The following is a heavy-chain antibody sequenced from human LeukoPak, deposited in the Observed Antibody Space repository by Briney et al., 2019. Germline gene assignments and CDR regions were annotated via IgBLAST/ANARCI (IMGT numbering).Heavy chain of an antibody. V-gene: IGHV3-49*04. CDR2: IRSKAYGGTT. CDR1: GFTFGDYA. D-gene: IGHD2-2*01. CDR3: TRVMASSINPGYCSSTSCGGFDY. J-gene: IGHJ4*02. Sequence: GGSLRLSCTASGFTFGDYAMSWVRQAPGKGLEWVGFIRSKAYGGTTEYAASVKGRFTTSRDDSKSIAYLQMNSLKTEDTAVYYCTRVMASSINPGYCSSTSCGGFDYWGQGTLVTVSS.